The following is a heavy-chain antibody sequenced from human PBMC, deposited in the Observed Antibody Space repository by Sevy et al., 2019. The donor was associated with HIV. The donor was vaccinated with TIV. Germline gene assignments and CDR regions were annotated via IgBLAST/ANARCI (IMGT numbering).Heavy chain of an antibody. CDR1: GGSISSSRYY. Sequence: SETLSLTCTVSGGSISSSRYYWGWIRQPPGKGLEWIGSFDYSGTTYYNPSIRSRVTISVDTSKNQFSLKLTSVTAAHTAVYYCAAPPFFHDFASNWFDPWGQGTLVTVSS. D-gene: IGHD3-3*01. CDR2: FDYSGTT. V-gene: IGHV4-39*01. J-gene: IGHJ5*02. CDR3: AAPPFFHDFASNWFDP.